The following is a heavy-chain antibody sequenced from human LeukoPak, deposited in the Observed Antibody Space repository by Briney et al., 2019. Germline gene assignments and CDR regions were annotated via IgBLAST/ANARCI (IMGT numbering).Heavy chain of an antibody. CDR1: GVTISSYY. D-gene: IGHD6-19*01. Sequence: PSETLSLTCTASGVTISSYYWSWLRQPPGKGLEWFGYIYYSGSTNYNPSLKSRVTISVDTSKNQFSLKLSSVTAADTAVYYCARGGRTSGWPSSRWYFDYWGQGTLVTVSS. CDR2: IYYSGST. CDR3: ARGGRTSGWPSSRWYFDY. V-gene: IGHV4-59*12. J-gene: IGHJ4*02.